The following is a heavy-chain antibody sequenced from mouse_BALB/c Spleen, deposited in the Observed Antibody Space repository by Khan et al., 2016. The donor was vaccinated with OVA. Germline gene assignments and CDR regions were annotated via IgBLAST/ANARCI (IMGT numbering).Heavy chain of an antibody. D-gene: IGHD1-1*01. CDR1: GYSFTGYF. V-gene: IGHV1-20*02. CDR2: INPHIGET. J-gene: IGHJ2*01. Sequence: EVQLQESGPELVKPGASVKISCKASGYSFTGYFMNWVMQSHGKSLEWIGRINPHIGETLYNQKFKGKATLTVDESSSTVYMELRSLASEDSAIDYCARTDGSDFDYWGQGTTLTVSS. CDR3: ARTDGSDFDY.